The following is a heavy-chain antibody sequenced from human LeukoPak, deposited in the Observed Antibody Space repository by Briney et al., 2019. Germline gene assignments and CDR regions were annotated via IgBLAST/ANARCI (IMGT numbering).Heavy chain of an antibody. CDR2: VFYGGST. CDR1: GYSISSGIYY. V-gene: IGHV4-39*01. J-gene: IGHJ4*02. CDR3: ARASLLWFGELVY. D-gene: IGHD3-10*01. Sequence: PSETLSLTCAVSGYSISSGIYYWGWIRQPPGKGLEWIGSVFYGGSTYYNPSLKSRVTISVDTSKNQFSLKLSSVTAADTAVYYCARASLLWFGELVYWGQGTLVTVSS.